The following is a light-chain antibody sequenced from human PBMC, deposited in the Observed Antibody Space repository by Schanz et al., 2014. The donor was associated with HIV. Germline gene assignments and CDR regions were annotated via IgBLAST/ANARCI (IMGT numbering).Light chain of an antibody. CDR1: SSDVGGYNY. CDR3: SSYAGSSTSI. Sequence: QSALTQPASVSGSPGQSITISCTGTSSDVGGYNYVSWYQQHPGKAPKLMIYEVTKWPSGVPDRFSGSKSGNTASLTVSGLQAEDEADYYCSSYAGSSTSIFGGGTKLTVL. CDR2: EVT. V-gene: IGLV2-8*01. J-gene: IGLJ2*01.